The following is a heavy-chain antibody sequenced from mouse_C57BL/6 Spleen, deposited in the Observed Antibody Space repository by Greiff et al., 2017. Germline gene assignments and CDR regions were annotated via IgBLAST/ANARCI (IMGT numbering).Heavy chain of an antibody. V-gene: IGHV1-82*01. Sequence: VQLQQSGPELVKPGASVKISCKASGYAFSSSWMNWVKQRPGKGLEWIGRIYPGDGDTNYNGKFKGKATLTADKSSSTAYMQLSSLTSEDSAVYFCARNPPDGYYVGYYAMDYWGQGTSVTVSS. CDR1: GYAFSSSW. J-gene: IGHJ4*01. CDR2: IYPGDGDT. CDR3: ARNPPDGYYVGYYAMDY. D-gene: IGHD2-3*01.